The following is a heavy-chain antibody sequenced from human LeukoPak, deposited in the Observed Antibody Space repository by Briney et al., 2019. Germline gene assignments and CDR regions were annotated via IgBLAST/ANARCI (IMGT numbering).Heavy chain of an antibody. CDR3: ATDLYDSSGYYPFAFDI. CDR2: VDPEDGET. Sequence: ASVKVSCKVSGYTFTDYYMHWVQQAPGKGLEWMGLVDPEDGETIYAEKFQGRVTITADTSTDTAYMELSSLRSEDTTVYYCATDLYDSSGYYPFAFDIWGQGTMVTVSS. CDR1: GYTFTDYY. J-gene: IGHJ3*02. D-gene: IGHD3-22*01. V-gene: IGHV1-69-2*01.